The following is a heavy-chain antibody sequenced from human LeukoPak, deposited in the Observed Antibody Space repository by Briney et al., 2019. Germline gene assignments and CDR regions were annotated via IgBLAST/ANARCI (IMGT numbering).Heavy chain of an antibody. Sequence: GGSLRLSCAASGFTFSSYAMSWVRQAPGKGLEWVSSISGSSSYIYYADSVKGRFTISRDNAKNSLYLQMNSLRAEDTAVYYCARAMRDSSGYPPDYWGQGTLVTVSS. D-gene: IGHD3-22*01. V-gene: IGHV3-21*01. J-gene: IGHJ4*02. CDR2: ISGSSSYI. CDR3: ARAMRDSSGYPPDY. CDR1: GFTFSSYA.